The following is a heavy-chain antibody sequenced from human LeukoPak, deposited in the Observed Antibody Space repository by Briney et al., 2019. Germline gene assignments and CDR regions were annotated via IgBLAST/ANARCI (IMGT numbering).Heavy chain of an antibody. CDR1: GFSSSSQW. Sequence: GSLRLSCAASGFSSSSQWMSWVRQAPGKGLEWVAIVNQGGTGKYYVDSVKGRFTISRDNAENSLYLQMNSLRAEDTAVYYCARAGSGRSPDWFDPWGQGTLVTVSS. J-gene: IGHJ5*02. V-gene: IGHV3-7*01. D-gene: IGHD1-26*01. CDR2: VNQGGTGK. CDR3: ARAGSGRSPDWFDP.